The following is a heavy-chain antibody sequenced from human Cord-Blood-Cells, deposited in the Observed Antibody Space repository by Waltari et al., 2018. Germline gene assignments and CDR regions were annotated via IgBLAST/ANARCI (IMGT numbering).Heavy chain of an antibody. J-gene: IGHJ4*02. D-gene: IGHD1-26*01. CDR2: IYSGGST. V-gene: IGHV3-53*01. Sequence: EVQLVESGGGLIQPGGSLRLSCAASGFTVSSNYIRWVRQAPGKGLEWVSVIYSGGSTYYAGSVKGRFTISRDNSKNTLYLQMNSLRAEDTAVYYCAREGKGSYYYFDYWGQGTLVTVSS. CDR1: GFTVSSNY. CDR3: AREGKGSYYYFDY.